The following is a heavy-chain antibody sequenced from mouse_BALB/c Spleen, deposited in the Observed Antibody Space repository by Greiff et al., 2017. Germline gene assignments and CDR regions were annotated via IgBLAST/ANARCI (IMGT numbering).Heavy chain of an antibody. J-gene: IGHJ1*01. CDR3: ARSAAGYFDV. CDR2: INPSNGRT. V-gene: IGHV1S81*02. CDR1: GYTFTSYW. Sequence: QVQLQQSGAELVKPGASVKLSCKASGYTFTSYWMHWVKQRPGQGLEWIGEINPSNGRTNYNEKFKSKATLTVDKSSSTAYMQLSSLTSEDSAVYYCARSAAGYFDVWGAGTTVTVSS.